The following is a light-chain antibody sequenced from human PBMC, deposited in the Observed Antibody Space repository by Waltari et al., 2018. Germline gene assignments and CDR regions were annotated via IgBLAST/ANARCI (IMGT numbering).Light chain of an antibody. J-gene: IGLJ3*02. CDR1: SRDVASYNL. Sequence: SALTQPASGSGSPGQSISIPCIGTSRDVASYNLVSWYQHHPGKAPKLIVFEASKRPSGVSNRFSGSKAANTASLIISGLQADDEADYYCCSYAGSGSWVFGGGTKVTVI. V-gene: IGLV2-23*01. CDR2: EAS. CDR3: CSYAGSGSWV.